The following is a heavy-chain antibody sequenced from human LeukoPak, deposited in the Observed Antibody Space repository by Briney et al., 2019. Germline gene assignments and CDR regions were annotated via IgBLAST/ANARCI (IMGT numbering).Heavy chain of an antibody. CDR3: ARRIPTSYYYYMDV. CDR1: GYSFTNHW. CDR2: IYPGDSDT. J-gene: IGHJ6*03. V-gene: IGHV5-51*01. D-gene: IGHD2-2*01. Sequence: GESLKISCKGSGYSFTNHWIGWVRQMPGKGLGWMGIIYPGDSDTRYSPSFQGQVTISADKSMSTAYLQWSSVNAAASYMYYCARRIPTSYYYYMDVWGKGTTVTVSS.